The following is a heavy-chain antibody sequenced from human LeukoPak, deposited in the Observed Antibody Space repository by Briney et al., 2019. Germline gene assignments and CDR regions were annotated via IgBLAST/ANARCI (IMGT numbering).Heavy chain of an antibody. CDR3: ARTIDSSGWGAFDI. CDR2: IYYSGNI. CDR1: GYSISSNNW. V-gene: IGHV4-28*05. D-gene: IGHD3-22*01. Sequence: SETLSLTCGVSGYSISSNNWWVWIRQPPGKALEWIGYIYYSGNIYYNPSLKSRVTMSVDTSENQFSLKLTSVTAVDTAVYYCARTIDSSGWGAFDIWGQGTMVTVSS. J-gene: IGHJ3*02.